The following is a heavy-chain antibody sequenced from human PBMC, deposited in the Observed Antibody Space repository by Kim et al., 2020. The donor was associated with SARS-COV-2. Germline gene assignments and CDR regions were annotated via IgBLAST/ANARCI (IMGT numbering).Heavy chain of an antibody. Sequence: GGSLRLSCAASGFTFSSYGMHLVRQAPGKGLEWVAVISYDGSNKYYADSVKGRFTISRDNSKNTLYLQMNSLRAEDTAVYYCAKGNSPIRAWRHGVFDPWGQGTLVTVSS. J-gene: IGHJ5*02. V-gene: IGHV3-30*18. CDR1: GFTFSSYG. D-gene: IGHD1-1*01. CDR2: ISYDGSNK. CDR3: AKGNSPIRAWRHGVFDP.